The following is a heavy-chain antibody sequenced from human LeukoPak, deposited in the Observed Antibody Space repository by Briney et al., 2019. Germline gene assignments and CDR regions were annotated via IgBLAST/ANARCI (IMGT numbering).Heavy chain of an antibody. V-gene: IGHV4-59*01. D-gene: IGHD3-22*01. CDR2: IYYSGST. CDR3: ARGEYYYDSSPSYYFDY. CDR1: GVSISSYY. Sequence: SETLSLACTVSGVSISSYYWSWIRQPPGKELDWIGYIYYSGSTNYNPSLKSRVTISVDTSKNQFSLKLSSVTAADTAVYYCARGEYYYDSSPSYYFDYWGQGTLVTVSS. J-gene: IGHJ4*02.